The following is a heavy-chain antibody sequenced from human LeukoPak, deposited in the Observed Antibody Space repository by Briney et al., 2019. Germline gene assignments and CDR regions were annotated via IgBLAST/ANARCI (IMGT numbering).Heavy chain of an antibody. CDR1: GYSISSDYY. CDR3: ARDREFESGSYSFDY. D-gene: IGHD3-10*01. V-gene: IGHV4-38-2*02. Sequence: SETLSLTCTVSGYSISSDYYWGWIRQPPGKGLEWIGSVHHSGRTYYNPSLKSRVTISVDTSKNQFSLKLNSVTAADTAVYYCARDREFESGSYSFDYWGQGTLVTVSS. J-gene: IGHJ4*02. CDR2: VHHSGRT.